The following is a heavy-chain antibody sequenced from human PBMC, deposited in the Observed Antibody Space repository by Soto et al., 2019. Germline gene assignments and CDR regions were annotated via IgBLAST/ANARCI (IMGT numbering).Heavy chain of an antibody. CDR2: MNPNSGNT. CDR3: ARAAASQREYFSI. Sequence: ASVKVSCKASGYTFTSYDINWVRQATGQGLEWMGWMNPNSGNTGYAQKFQGRVTMTGNTSISTAYMELSSLRSEDTAVYYCARAAASQREYFSIWGQGTMVTVS. J-gene: IGHJ3*02. CDR1: GYTFTSYD. D-gene: IGHD2-15*01. V-gene: IGHV1-8*01.